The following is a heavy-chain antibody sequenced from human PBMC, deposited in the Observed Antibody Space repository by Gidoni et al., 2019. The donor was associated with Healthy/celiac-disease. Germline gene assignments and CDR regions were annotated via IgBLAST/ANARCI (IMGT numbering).Heavy chain of an antibody. D-gene: IGHD3-22*01. Sequence: EVQLLESGGGLVQPGGSLRLSCAASGFTFSSYAMRWVRQAPGKGLEWVSAISGSGGSTYYADSVKGRFTISRDNSKNTLYLQMNSLRAEDTAVYYCAKDPEENYDSSGYDLLYFDYWGQGTLVTVSS. CDR2: ISGSGGST. CDR3: AKDPEENYDSSGYDLLYFDY. CDR1: GFTFSSYA. V-gene: IGHV3-23*01. J-gene: IGHJ4*02.